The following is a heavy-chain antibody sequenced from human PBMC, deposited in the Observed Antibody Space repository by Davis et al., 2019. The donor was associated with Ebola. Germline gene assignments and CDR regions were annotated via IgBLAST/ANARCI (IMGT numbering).Heavy chain of an antibody. CDR1: GSTFSSYE. V-gene: IGHV3-48*02. Sequence: PGGSLRLSCAAPGSTFSSYEMNWVRQAPGKGLEWVSYISDDSTSTYYADSVKGRFTISRDNAKNSLYLQLNTLRDEDTAVYFCVSAGWDHWGQGTLVTVSS. J-gene: IGHJ4*02. CDR2: ISDDSTST. D-gene: IGHD2-15*01. CDR3: VSAGWDH.